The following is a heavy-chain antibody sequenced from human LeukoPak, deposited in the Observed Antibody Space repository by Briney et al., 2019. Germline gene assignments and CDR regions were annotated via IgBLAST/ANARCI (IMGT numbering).Heavy chain of an antibody. D-gene: IGHD2-8*01. CDR3: AKDFPHPQEWGYYYYGMDV. V-gene: IGHV3-30*02. J-gene: IGHJ6*02. CDR1: GFTFSSYG. Sequence: HPGGSLRLSCAASGFTFSSYGMHWVRQAPGKGLEWVAFIRYDGSNKYYADSVKGRFTISRDNSKNTLYVQMNSLRAEDTAVYYCAKDFPHPQEWGYYYYGMDVWGQGTTVTVSS. CDR2: IRYDGSNK.